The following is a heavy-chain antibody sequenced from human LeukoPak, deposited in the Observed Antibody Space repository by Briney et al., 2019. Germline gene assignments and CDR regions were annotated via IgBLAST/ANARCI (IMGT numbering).Heavy chain of an antibody. D-gene: IGHD2-15*01. Sequence: GGSLRLSCAASGFTFSGYYMSWIRQAPGKGLEWVSYISSSGSTIYYADSVKGRFTISRDNAKNSLYLQMNSLRAEDTAVYYCARDLEELLPPINYYYGMDVWGQGTTVTVSS. V-gene: IGHV3-11*01. CDR1: GFTFSGYY. CDR2: ISSSGSTI. CDR3: ARDLEELLPPINYYYGMDV. J-gene: IGHJ6*02.